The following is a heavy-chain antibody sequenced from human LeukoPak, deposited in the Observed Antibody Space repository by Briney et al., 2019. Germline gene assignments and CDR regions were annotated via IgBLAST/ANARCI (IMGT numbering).Heavy chain of an antibody. V-gene: IGHV3-23*01. D-gene: IGHD3-16*01. Sequence: TGGSLRLSCVASGFTFSDYAMNWVRQASGKGLEWVSTFKTNSGQVYYAESVRGRFTISRDNSKNTVYLQMSSLRAEDTAVYYCAKLGSLGGPWGQGTLVTVSS. J-gene: IGHJ5*02. CDR2: FKTNSGQV. CDR3: AKLGSLGGP. CDR1: GFTFSDYA.